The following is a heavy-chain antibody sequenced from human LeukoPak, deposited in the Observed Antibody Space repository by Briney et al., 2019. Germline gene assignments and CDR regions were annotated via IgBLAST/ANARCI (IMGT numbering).Heavy chain of an antibody. CDR3: ATDTYYDFWSGYGDALDI. CDR1: GFTFSDYY. J-gene: IGHJ3*02. Sequence: GGSLRLSCAASGFTFSDYYMSWIRQAPGKGLEWVSCISSSGSTIYYADSVKGRFTISRDNAKNSLYLQMNSLRAEDTAVYYCATDTYYDFWSGYGDALDIWGQGTMVTVSS. V-gene: IGHV3-11*04. CDR2: ISSSGSTI. D-gene: IGHD3-3*01.